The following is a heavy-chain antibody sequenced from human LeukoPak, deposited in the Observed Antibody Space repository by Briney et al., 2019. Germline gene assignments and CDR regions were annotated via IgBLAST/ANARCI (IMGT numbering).Heavy chain of an antibody. Sequence: PGGSLRLSCAASGFTFSSYWMYWVRQAPGKGLVWVAGVDGEGGSTKYAGSAKGRFTISRDNGKNTVYLEMSNLRSEDTAVYYCGRDRTYCSSGSCYSYDFFYRLDVWGQGTTLTVSS. D-gene: IGHD2-15*01. V-gene: IGHV3-74*03. CDR2: VDGEGGST. CDR3: GRDRTYCSSGSCYSYDFFYRLDV. CDR1: GFTFSSYW. J-gene: IGHJ6*02.